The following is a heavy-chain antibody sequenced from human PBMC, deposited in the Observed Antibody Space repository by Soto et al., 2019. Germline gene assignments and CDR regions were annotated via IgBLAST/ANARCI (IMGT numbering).Heavy chain of an antibody. CDR2: IWYDGSNK. D-gene: IGHD2-2*01. Sequence: PGGSLRLSCAASGFTFSSYGMHWVRQAPGKGLEWVAVIWYDGSNKYYADSVKGRFTISRDNSKNTLYLQMNSLRAEDTAVCYCARDPTPLGYCSSTSCYFRGSYGMDVWGQGTTVTVSS. V-gene: IGHV3-33*01. CDR3: ARDPTPLGYCSSTSCYFRGSYGMDV. CDR1: GFTFSSYG. J-gene: IGHJ6*02.